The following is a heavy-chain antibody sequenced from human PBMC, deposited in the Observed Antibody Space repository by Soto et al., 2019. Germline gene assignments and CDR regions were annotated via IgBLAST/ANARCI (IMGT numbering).Heavy chain of an antibody. J-gene: IGHJ6*02. D-gene: IGHD3-22*01. Sequence: PGGSLRLSCAASGFTFSSYWMHWVRQAPGKGLVWVSRINSDGSSTSYADSVKGRFTISRDNAKNTLYLQMNSLRAEDTAVYYCAKDPRLPYYYDSSGSYGMDVWGQGTTVTVSS. CDR1: GFTFSSYW. CDR2: INSDGSST. V-gene: IGHV3-74*01. CDR3: AKDPRLPYYYDSSGSYGMDV.